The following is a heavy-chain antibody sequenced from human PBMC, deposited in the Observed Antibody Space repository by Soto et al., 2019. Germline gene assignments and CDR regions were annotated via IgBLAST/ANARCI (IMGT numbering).Heavy chain of an antibody. CDR2: ITWNSAYI. V-gene: IGHV3-9*01. D-gene: IGHD6-13*01. CDR3: AKALYGSSSSPLDY. J-gene: IGHJ4*02. CDR1: GFTFDDYA. Sequence: PGGSLRLSCAASGFTFDDYAMHWVRQAPGKGLEWVSYITWNSAYIGYADSVKGRFTISRDNANNSLYLQMNSLNPEDTAFYYCAKALYGSSSSPLDYWGQGTQVTVSS.